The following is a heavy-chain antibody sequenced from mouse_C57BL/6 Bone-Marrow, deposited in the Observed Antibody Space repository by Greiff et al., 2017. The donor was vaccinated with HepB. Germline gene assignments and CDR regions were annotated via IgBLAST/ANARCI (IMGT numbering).Heavy chain of an antibody. J-gene: IGHJ2*01. CDR3: ARYRGRGYFDY. CDR1: GYSITSGYD. V-gene: IGHV3-1*01. CDR2: ISYSGST. Sequence: VQLKESGPGMVKPSQSLSLTCTVTGYSITSGYDWHWIRHFPGNKLEWVGYISYSGSTNYNPSLKSRISITHDTSKNHFFLKLNSVTTEDTATYYCARYRGRGYFDYWGQGTTLTVSS. D-gene: IGHD3-3*01.